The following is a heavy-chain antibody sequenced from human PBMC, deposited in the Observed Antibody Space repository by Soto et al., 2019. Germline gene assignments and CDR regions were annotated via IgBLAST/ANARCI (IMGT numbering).Heavy chain of an antibody. J-gene: IGHJ5*02. CDR3: ARRDRSGFSYWLDT. Sequence: PSETLSLTCTVSVGSISSGDYYWSWIRQHPGKGLEWIGTIYFSGTTYYNPSLKSRATISVDTSKNQFSLNLSSVTAADTAVYYCARRDRSGFSYWLDTWGQGTLVTVSS. CDR2: IYFSGTT. V-gene: IGHV4-31*03. CDR1: VGSISSGDYY. D-gene: IGHD3-22*01.